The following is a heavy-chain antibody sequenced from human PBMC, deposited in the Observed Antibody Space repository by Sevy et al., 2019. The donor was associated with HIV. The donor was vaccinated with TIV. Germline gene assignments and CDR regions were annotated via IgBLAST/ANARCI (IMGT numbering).Heavy chain of an antibody. Sequence: ASVKVSCKASGYTFTSYGISWVRQAPGQGVEWMGWISAYNGNTNYAQKLQGRVTMTTDTSTSTAYMELRSLRSDDTAVYYCARAHPGSVAVPAATIDYSGQGTLVTVSS. CDR3: ARAHPGSVAVPAATIDY. D-gene: IGHD2-2*01. V-gene: IGHV1-18*01. CDR2: ISAYNGNT. J-gene: IGHJ4*02. CDR1: GYTFTSYG.